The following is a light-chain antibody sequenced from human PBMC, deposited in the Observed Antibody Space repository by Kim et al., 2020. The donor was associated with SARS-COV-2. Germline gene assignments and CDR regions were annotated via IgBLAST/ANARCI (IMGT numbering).Light chain of an antibody. J-gene: IGKJ1*01. CDR2: DAS. CDR3: QQRSNWPRT. CDR1: QSVRSS. Sequence: EIVLTQSPATLSLSPGERATLSCRASQSVRSSLAWYQQKPGQAPRLLIYDASNRATGIPARFSGSGSGTDFTLTISSLEPEDFAVYYCQQRSNWPRTFGQGTKVDIK. V-gene: IGKV3-11*01.